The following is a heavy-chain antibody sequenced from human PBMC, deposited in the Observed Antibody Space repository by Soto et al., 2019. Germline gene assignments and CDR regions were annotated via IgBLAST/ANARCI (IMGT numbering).Heavy chain of an antibody. J-gene: IGHJ4*02. D-gene: IGHD3-3*01. CDR2: ISYDGSNK. Sequence: GSLRLSCAASGFTFSSYAMHWVRQAPGKGLEWVAVISYDGSNKYYADSVKGRFTISRDNSKNTLYLQMNSLRAEDTAVYYCASLYNQITIFGVPRPPDYWGQGTLVTVSS. CDR1: GFTFSSYA. V-gene: IGHV3-30-3*01. CDR3: ASLYNQITIFGVPRPPDY.